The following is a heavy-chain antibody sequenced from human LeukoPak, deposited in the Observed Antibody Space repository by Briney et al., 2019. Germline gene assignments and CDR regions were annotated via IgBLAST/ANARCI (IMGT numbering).Heavy chain of an antibody. Sequence: GASVKVSCKASGGTFSSYAISWVRQAPGQGLEWMGIINPSGGSTSYAQKFQGRVTMTRDTSTSTVYMEQSSLRSEDTAVYYCARDPIRGYYDSSGYRRSYYYYGMDVWGQGTTVTVSS. CDR1: GGTFSSYA. J-gene: IGHJ6*02. CDR2: INPSGGST. V-gene: IGHV1-46*01. D-gene: IGHD3-22*01. CDR3: ARDPIRGYYDSSGYRRSYYYYGMDV.